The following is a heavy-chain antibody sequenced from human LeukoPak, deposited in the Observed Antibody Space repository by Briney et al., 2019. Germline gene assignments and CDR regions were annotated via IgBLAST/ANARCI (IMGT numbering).Heavy chain of an antibody. CDR2: IYYSGRT. Sequence: SGTLSLTCSVSGGSISSVSHHWGWIRQHPGKDLEWIGYIYYSGRTSYNPSLKSRVSITIDTSKNQFSLTLTSVSAADTAVYYCARRGDSSVIHGFDIWGQGTMVTVSS. V-gene: IGHV4-31*03. CDR3: ARRGDSSVIHGFDI. CDR1: GGSISSVSHH. J-gene: IGHJ3*02. D-gene: IGHD5/OR15-5a*01.